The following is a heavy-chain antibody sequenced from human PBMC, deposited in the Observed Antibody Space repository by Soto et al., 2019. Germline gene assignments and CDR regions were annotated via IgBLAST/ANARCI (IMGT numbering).Heavy chain of an antibody. J-gene: IGHJ4*02. D-gene: IGHD5-12*01. CDR3: AILEMATEYFDY. CDR1: GGSISSYY. V-gene: IGHV4-59*01. CDR2: IYYSGST. Sequence: SETLSLTCTVSGGSISSYYWSWIRQPPGKGLEWIGYIYYSGSTNYNPSLKSRVTISVDTSKNQFSLKLSSVTAADTAVYYCAILEMATEYFDYWGQGTLVTVSS.